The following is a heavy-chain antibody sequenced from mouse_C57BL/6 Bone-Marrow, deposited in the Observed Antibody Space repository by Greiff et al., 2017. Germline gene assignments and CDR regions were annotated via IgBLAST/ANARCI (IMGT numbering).Heavy chain of an antibody. CDR3: TRRTTVVGGWAY. V-gene: IGHV5-9-1*02. D-gene: IGHD1-1*01. CDR1: GFTFSSYA. CDR2: ISSGGDYI. Sequence: EVMLVESGEGLVKPGGSLKLSCAASGFTFSSYAMSWVRQTPEKRLEWVAYISSGGDYIYYADTVKGRFTISRDNARNTLYLQMSSLKSEDTAMYYCTRRTTVVGGWAYWGQGTLVTVSA. J-gene: IGHJ3*01.